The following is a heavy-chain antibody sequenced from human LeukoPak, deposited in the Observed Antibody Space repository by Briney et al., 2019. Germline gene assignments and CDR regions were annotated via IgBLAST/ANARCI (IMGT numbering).Heavy chain of an antibody. CDR3: ARDGTVTAGPSDP. Sequence: PGRSLRLSYAAPGIPFSSFGMHWLRQAPGKGLEWVAFIWYDGSNKYYADSVKGRFTISRDNSKNTLYLQMNSLTAEDTAVYYCARDGTVTAGPSDPWGGGTLVTVSS. J-gene: IGHJ5*02. CDR2: IWYDGSNK. CDR1: GIPFSSFG. V-gene: IGHV3-33*01. D-gene: IGHD4-17*01.